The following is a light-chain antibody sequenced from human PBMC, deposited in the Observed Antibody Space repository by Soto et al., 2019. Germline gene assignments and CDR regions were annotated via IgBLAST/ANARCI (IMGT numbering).Light chain of an antibody. J-gene: IGLJ1*01. V-gene: IGLV1-40*01. CDR1: SSNIGAGYD. CDR3: LSYDSSLSGFV. Sequence: SVLTQPPSVSGAPGQRVTIPCTGSSSNIGAGYDVHWYQQLPGTAPKLLIYGNSNRPSGVPDRFSGSKSGTSASLAITGLQAEDEADFYCLSYDSSLSGFVFGTGTKLTVL. CDR2: GNS.